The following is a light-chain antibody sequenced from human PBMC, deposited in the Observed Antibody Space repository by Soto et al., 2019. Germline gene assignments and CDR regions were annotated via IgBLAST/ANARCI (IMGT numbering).Light chain of an antibody. Sequence: DIQMTQSPSTLSAFVGDTVTITCRASQSISHWLAWYQQRPGRAPKLLIYAASSLQSGVPSRFSGSGSGTDFTLTISSLQPEDFATYYCQQSYSTPYTFGQGTRLEIK. J-gene: IGKJ5*01. V-gene: IGKV1-39*01. CDR1: QSISHW. CDR2: AAS. CDR3: QQSYSTPYT.